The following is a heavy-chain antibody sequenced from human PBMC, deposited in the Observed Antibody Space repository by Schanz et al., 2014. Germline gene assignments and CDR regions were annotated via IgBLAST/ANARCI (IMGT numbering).Heavy chain of an antibody. CDR3: AKGMGYCSGGTCYDYYYYGLDV. Sequence: QAQLMESGGGVVQPGTSLILSCSVSGFSLNTYGIHWFRQPAGKGLEWVSSISHSGGSKYYADSVKGRFTISRDNSENTLYLQMNSLSADDTAVFYCAKGMGYCSGGTCYDYYYYGLDVWGQGTTVTVSS. CDR1: GFSLNTYG. CDR2: ISHSGGSK. J-gene: IGHJ6*02. D-gene: IGHD2-15*01. V-gene: IGHV3-NL1*01.